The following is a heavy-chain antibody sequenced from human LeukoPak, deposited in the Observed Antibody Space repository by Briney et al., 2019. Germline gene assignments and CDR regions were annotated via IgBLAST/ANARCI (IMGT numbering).Heavy chain of an antibody. Sequence: ASVKVSCKASGYTFTGYYMHWVRQAPGQGLEWMGWINPNSGGTNSAQEFQGRVTMTRHTSISTAYMELSRLTSDDTAVYYCARGVGAAGYSFDYWGQGTLVTVSS. V-gene: IGHV1-2*02. CDR1: GYTFTGYY. CDR3: ARGVGAAGYSFDY. CDR2: INPNSGGT. J-gene: IGHJ4*02. D-gene: IGHD6-13*01.